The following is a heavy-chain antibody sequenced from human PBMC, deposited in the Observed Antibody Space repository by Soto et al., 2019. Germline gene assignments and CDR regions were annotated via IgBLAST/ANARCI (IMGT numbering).Heavy chain of an antibody. J-gene: IGHJ4*02. D-gene: IGHD7-27*01. Sequence: QVQLVESGGGVVQPGRSLRLSCAASGITFSNYIVHWVRQAPGKGLEWVALISDDGSNKYYADSVKGRFTISRDNSKNTVYLQMNSLRAEDTAVYYCMGITATGDDITYWGQATLVTVSA. CDR2: ISDDGSNK. CDR3: MGITATGDDITY. V-gene: IGHV3-30-3*01. CDR1: GITFSNYI.